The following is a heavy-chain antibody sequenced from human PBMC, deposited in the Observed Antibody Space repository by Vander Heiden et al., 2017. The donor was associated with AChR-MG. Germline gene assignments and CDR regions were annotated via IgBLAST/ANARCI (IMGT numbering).Heavy chain of an antibody. CDR2: INNSGST. V-gene: IGHV4-34*01. D-gene: IGHD2-15*01. CDR3: ARGGGSEIVSAPLWFDP. CDR1: GGSFSGYY. Sequence: QVQLQQWGAGLLKPSETLSLTCAVYGGSFSGYYWSWIRQPPGKGLEWMGEINNSGSTNYNPSLKSRVTISVDTSKNQFSLKLSSVTAADTAVYYCARGGGSEIVSAPLWFDPWGQGTLVTVSS. J-gene: IGHJ5*02.